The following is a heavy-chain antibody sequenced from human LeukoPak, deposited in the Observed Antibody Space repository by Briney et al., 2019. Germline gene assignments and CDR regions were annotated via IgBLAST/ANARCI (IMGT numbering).Heavy chain of an antibody. CDR3: AKVGGRDGDFWYFDL. CDR1: GFTVSSNY. D-gene: IGHD4-17*01. Sequence: GGSLRLSCAASGFTVSSNYMSWVRQAPGKGLKWVSVIYSGGSTYYADSVKGRFTISRDNSKNTLYLQMNSLRAEDTAVYYCAKVGGRDGDFWYFDLWGRGTLVTVSS. V-gene: IGHV3-53*01. J-gene: IGHJ2*01. CDR2: IYSGGST.